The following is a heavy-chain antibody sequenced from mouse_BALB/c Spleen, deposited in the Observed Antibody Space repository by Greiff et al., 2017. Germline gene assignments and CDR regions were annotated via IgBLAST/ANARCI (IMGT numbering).Heavy chain of an antibody. D-gene: IGHD4-1*01. J-gene: IGHJ2*01. CDR2: ISYDGSN. CDR3: AREATGTYFDY. V-gene: IGHV3-6*02. CDR1: GYSITSGYY. Sequence: DVKLQESGPGLVKPSQSLSLTCSVTGYSITSGYYWNWIRQFPGNKLEWMGYISYDGSNNYNPSLKNRISITRDTSKNQFFLKLNSVTTEDTATYYCAREATGTYFDYWGQGTTLTVSS.